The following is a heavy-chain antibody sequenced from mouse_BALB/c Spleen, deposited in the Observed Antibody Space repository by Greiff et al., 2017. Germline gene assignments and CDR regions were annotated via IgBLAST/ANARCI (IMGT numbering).Heavy chain of an antibody. J-gene: IGHJ3*01. CDR3: TRDRDGNYLAWFAY. Sequence: DVQLVESGGGLVKPGGSLKLSCAASGFTFSSYTMSWVRQTPEKRLEWVATISSGGSYTYYPDSVKGRFTISRDNAKNTLYLQMSSLKSEDTAMYYCTRDRDGNYLAWFAYWGQGTLVTVSA. CDR1: GFTFSSYT. D-gene: IGHD2-1*01. V-gene: IGHV5-6-4*01. CDR2: ISSGGSYT.